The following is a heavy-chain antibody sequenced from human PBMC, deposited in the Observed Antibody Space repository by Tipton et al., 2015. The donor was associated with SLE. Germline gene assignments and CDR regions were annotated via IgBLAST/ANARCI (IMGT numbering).Heavy chain of an antibody. Sequence: QLVQSGAEVKAPGASVKVSCKASGYTFTSYDINWVRQATGQGLEWVGRMNPNSGSTGFAQKFQGRVTMTRNISTNTAYMEVTSLRSEDPARDYCAGGRGVAARAGLGYWGQGTLVTVSS. CDR1: GYTFTSYD. CDR3: AGGRGVAARAGLGY. V-gene: IGHV1-8*01. J-gene: IGHJ4*02. D-gene: IGHD6-6*01. CDR2: MNPNSGST.